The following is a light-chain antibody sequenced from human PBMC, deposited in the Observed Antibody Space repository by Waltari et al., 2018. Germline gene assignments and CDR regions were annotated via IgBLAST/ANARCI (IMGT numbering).Light chain of an antibody. J-gene: IGLJ2*01. CDR2: KDT. V-gene: IGLV3-25*03. CDR1: TLANKY. CDR3: QSADSANTPHVL. Sequence: SSDLTQPPSVSVAPGQTASIICYGDTLANKYACWYQQKPGPAPVLVIFKDTERPSGIPHRFSGSNSGATVTLTITGVQAEDEADYYCQSADSANTPHVLFGGGTKLTVL.